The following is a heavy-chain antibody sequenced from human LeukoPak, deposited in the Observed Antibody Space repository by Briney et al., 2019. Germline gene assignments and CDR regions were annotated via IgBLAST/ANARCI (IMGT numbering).Heavy chain of an antibody. CDR2: ISAYNGNT. Sequence: ASVTVSCTASGYTFTSYGISWVRQAPGQGLEWMGWISAYNGNTNYAQKLQGRVTMTTDTSTSTAYMELRSLRSDDTAVYYCARLDCSSTSCYLHYYYYGMDVWGQGTTVTVSS. CDR3: ARLDCSSTSCYLHYYYYGMDV. V-gene: IGHV1-18*01. J-gene: IGHJ6*02. CDR1: GYTFTSYG. D-gene: IGHD2-2*01.